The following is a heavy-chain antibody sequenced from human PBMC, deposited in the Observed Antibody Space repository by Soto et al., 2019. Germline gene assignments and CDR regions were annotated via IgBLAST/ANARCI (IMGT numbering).Heavy chain of an antibody. Sequence: GGSLRLSCAASGLTFSNAWMNWVRQAPGKGLEWVGRIKSKTDGGTTDYAAPVKGRFTISRDDSKNTLYLQMNSLKTEDTAVYYCTTGLWFGVDWFDPWGQGTLVTVSS. CDR2: IKSKTDGGTT. V-gene: IGHV3-15*07. CDR3: TTGLWFGVDWFDP. J-gene: IGHJ5*02. CDR1: GLTFSNAW. D-gene: IGHD3-10*01.